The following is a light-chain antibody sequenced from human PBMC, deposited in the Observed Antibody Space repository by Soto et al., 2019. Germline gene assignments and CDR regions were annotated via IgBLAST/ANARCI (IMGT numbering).Light chain of an antibody. Sequence: IVLTQSPGTLSLSPGERDTLSCRASQSVSSIYLAWYQQKPGQAPRLLIYGASSRATGIPDRFSGSGSGTDFPLTISRLEPEDLAVYYCKQYGSSRGTFGKGTKVDI. V-gene: IGKV3-20*01. CDR1: QSVSSIY. J-gene: IGKJ1*01. CDR2: GAS. CDR3: KQYGSSRGT.